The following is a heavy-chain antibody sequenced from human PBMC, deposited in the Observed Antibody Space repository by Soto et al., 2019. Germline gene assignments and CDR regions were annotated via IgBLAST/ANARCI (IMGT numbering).Heavy chain of an antibody. D-gene: IGHD3-22*01. CDR1: GGTFSRHA. Sequence: QVQLVQSGAEVRKPGSSVKVSCKASGGTFSRHAISWVRQAPGQGLEWMVAIIPIFGTANHAQKFQGRVTIIADESTSTAYIELSSLRSEDTAMYYCARGWGYDSNDYYYAYWGQGTLVIVSS. J-gene: IGHJ4*02. CDR2: IIPIFGTA. CDR3: ARGWGYDSNDYYYAY. V-gene: IGHV1-69*01.